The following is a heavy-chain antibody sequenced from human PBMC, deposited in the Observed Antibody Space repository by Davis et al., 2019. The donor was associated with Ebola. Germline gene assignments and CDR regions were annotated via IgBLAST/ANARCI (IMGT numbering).Heavy chain of an antibody. CDR1: GFTFSSYA. J-gene: IGHJ6*02. CDR3: AKDLHQKKLLWFGELLNHNYYGMDV. Sequence: GESLKISCAASGFTFSSYAMSWVRQAPGKGLEWVSAISGSGGSTYYADSVKGRFTISRDNSKNTLYLQMNSLRAEDTAVYYCAKDLHQKKLLWFGELLNHNYYGMDVWGQGTTVTVSS. D-gene: IGHD3-10*01. V-gene: IGHV3-23*01. CDR2: ISGSGGST.